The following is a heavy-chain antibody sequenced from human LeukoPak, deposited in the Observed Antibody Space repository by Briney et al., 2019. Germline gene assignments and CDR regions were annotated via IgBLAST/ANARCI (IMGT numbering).Heavy chain of an antibody. CDR2: ISYDGSNK. D-gene: IGHD6-13*01. J-gene: IGHJ4*02. CDR1: GLTFSSYA. V-gene: IGHV3-30-3*01. Sequence: PGGSLRLSCAASGLTFSSYAMHWVRQAPGKGLEWVAVISYDGSNKYYADSVKGRFTISRDNSKNTLYLQMNSLRAEDTAVYYCARGLSSSSWYYFDYWGQGTLVTVSS. CDR3: ARGLSSSSWYYFDY.